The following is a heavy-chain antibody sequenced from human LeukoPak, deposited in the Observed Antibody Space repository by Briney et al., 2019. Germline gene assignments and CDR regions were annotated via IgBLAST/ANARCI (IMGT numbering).Heavy chain of an antibody. CDR1: GFTFSSYS. J-gene: IGHJ4*02. CDR3: ARDPGYCTSTSCYALYYFDY. CDR2: ISSSSSYI. Sequence: GGSLRLSCAASGFTFSSYSMNWVRQAPGKGLEWVSSISSSSSYIYYADSVKGRFTISRDNAKNSLSLQMIGLRAEDTAVYFCARDPGYCTSTSCYALYYFDYWGQGILVTVSS. D-gene: IGHD2-2*01. V-gene: IGHV3-21*01.